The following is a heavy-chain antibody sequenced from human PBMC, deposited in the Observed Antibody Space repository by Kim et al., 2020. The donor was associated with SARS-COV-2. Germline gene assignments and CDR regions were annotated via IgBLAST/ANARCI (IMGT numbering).Heavy chain of an antibody. V-gene: IGHV3-21*01. Sequence: GGSLRLSCAASGFTFSSYSMNWVRQAPGKGLEWVSSISSSSSYIYYADSVKGRFTISRDNAKNSLYLQMNSLRAEDTAVYYCARDPKYSSSPDHFDYWGQGTLVTVSS. CDR1: GFTFSSYS. CDR3: ARDPKYSSSPDHFDY. J-gene: IGHJ4*02. D-gene: IGHD6-13*01. CDR2: ISSSSSYI.